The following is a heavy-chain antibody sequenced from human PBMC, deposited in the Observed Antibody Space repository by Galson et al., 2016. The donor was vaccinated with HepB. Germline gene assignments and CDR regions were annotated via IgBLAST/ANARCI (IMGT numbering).Heavy chain of an antibody. CDR3: ARRSSDAFDI. CDR2: IYPGDSDT. Sequence: QSGAEVKKPGESLKISCEGSGYSFTSYWIGWVRQMPGKGLEWMGTIYPGDSDTGYSPSSQGQVTISADKSISAAYLQWNSLKASDTAIYYCARRSSDAFDIWGQGTMVTVSS. D-gene: IGHD3-10*01. J-gene: IGHJ3*02. V-gene: IGHV5-51*01. CDR1: GYSFTSYW.